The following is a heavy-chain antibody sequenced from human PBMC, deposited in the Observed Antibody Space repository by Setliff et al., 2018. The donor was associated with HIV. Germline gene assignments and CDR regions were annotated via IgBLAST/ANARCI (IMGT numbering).Heavy chain of an antibody. CDR1: GFTVSSNY. J-gene: IGHJ4*02. D-gene: IGHD1-20*01. CDR2: IYTGGNT. CDR3: ARASPHRYFFDY. Sequence: GGSLRLSCGASGFTVSSNYMSWVRQAPGKGLEWVSVIYTGGNTYYADSVKGRFTISRDNFKNTLYLEMNSLRAEETAVYYCARASPHRYFFDYWGQGSLVTVSS. V-gene: IGHV3-66*01.